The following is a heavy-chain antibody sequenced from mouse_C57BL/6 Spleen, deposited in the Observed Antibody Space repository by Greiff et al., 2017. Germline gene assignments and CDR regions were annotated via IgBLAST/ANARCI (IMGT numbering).Heavy chain of an antibody. J-gene: IGHJ4*01. Sequence: QVQLQQPGAELVRPGTSVKVSCKASGYAFTNYLIEWVKQRPGQGLEWIGVINPGRGGTNYNEKFKGKAPLTADTSSSTAYMQLSSLTSEDSAVYFCARENLIATVVATDYAMDYWGQGTSVTVAS. CDR2: INPGRGGT. CDR1: GYAFTNYL. CDR3: ARENLIATVVATDYAMDY. V-gene: IGHV1-54*01. D-gene: IGHD1-1*01.